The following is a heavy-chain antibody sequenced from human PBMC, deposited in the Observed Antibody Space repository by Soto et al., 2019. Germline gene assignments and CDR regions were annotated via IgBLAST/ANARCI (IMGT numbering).Heavy chain of an antibody. D-gene: IGHD3-10*01. CDR1: GGSFSGYY. CDR3: ARAPRGNYGYPSYYDY. J-gene: IGHJ4*02. Sequence: PSETLSLTCALYGGSFSGYYWSWIRQPPGKGLEWIGEINHSESTNYNPSLKSRVTISVDTSKNQFSLKLSSVTAADTAVYYCARAPRGNYGYPSYYDYWGQGTLVTVSS. V-gene: IGHV4-34*01. CDR2: INHSEST.